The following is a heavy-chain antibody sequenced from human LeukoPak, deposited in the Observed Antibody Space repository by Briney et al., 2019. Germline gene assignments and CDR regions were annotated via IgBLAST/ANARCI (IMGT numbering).Heavy chain of an antibody. CDR3: ARYCSRGSCSNFDY. D-gene: IGHD2-15*01. CDR1: GGSISSGDYY. J-gene: IGHJ4*02. V-gene: IGHV4-30-4*01. CDR2: IYYSGTT. Sequence: SETLSLTCTVSGGSISSGDYYWSWIRQPPGKGLEWIGYIYYSGTTYYNPSLKSRVTISIDTSKNQFSLKVSSVTAAATAVYYCARYCSRGSCSNFDYWGQGTLVTVSS.